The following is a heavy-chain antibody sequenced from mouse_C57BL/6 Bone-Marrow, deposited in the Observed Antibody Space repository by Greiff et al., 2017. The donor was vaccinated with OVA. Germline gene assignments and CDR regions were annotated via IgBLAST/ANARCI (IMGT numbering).Heavy chain of an antibody. CDR3: ARGGGNYDFDD. CDR1: GYTFTSYW. Sequence: QVQLQQPGAELVMPGASVKLSCKASGYTFTSYWMHWVKQRPGQGLEWIGEIDPSDSYTNYNQKFKGKSTLTVDKSSSTAYMQLSSLTSEDSAVYYCARGGGNYDFDDWGQGTTLTVSS. V-gene: IGHV1-69*01. CDR2: IDPSDSYT. D-gene: IGHD2-1*01. J-gene: IGHJ2*01.